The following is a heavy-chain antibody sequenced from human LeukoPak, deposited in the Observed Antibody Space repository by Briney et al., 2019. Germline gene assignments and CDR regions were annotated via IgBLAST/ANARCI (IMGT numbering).Heavy chain of an antibody. J-gene: IGHJ4*02. CDR3: ARAVVTAIFDY. CDR1: GCSVSSGSYY. CDR2: IYYSGST. D-gene: IGHD2-2*01. Sequence: SETLSLTCTVSGCSVSSGSYYWSWIRQPPGKGLEWIGCIYYSGSTNYNPSLKSRVTISVDTSKNQFSLKLSSVTAADTAVYYCARAVVTAIFDYWGQGTLVTVSS. V-gene: IGHV4-61*01.